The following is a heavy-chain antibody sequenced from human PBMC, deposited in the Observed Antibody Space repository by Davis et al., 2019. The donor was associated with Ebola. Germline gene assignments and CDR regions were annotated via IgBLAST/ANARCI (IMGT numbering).Heavy chain of an antibody. CDR1: GGSISSSSYY. Sequence: PGGSLRLSCTVSGGSISSSSYYWGWIRQPPGKGLEWIGSIYYSGSTYYNPSLKSRVTISVDTSKNQFSLKLSSVTAADTAVYYCARVQFPYGMDVWGQGTTVTVSS. V-gene: IGHV4-39*01. CDR3: ARVQFPYGMDV. CDR2: IYYSGST. J-gene: IGHJ6*02. D-gene: IGHD1-1*01.